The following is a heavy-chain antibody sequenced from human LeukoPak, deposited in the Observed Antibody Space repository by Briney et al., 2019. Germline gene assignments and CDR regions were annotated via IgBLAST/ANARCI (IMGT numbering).Heavy chain of an antibody. J-gene: IGHJ5*02. CDR3: ARAARYVVVVAATRWWFDP. Sequence: PSETLSLTCAVYGGSFSGYYWSWIRQPPGKGLEWIGEINHSGSTNYNPSLKSRVTISVDTSKNQFSLKLSSVTAADTAVYYCARAARYVVVVAATRWWFDPWGQGTLVTVSP. D-gene: IGHD2-15*01. CDR1: GGSFSGYY. CDR2: INHSGST. V-gene: IGHV4-34*01.